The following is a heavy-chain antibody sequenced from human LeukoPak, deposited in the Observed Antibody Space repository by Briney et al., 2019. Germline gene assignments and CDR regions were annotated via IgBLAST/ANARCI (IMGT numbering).Heavy chain of an antibody. Sequence: GGSLRLSCAVSGFTFSSYWMSWVRQAPGKGLEWVANIKQDGSEKYYVDSVKGRFTISRDNAKNSLYLQMNSLRVEGTAVYYCASSRDFYFDYWGQGTLVTVTS. J-gene: IGHJ4*02. CDR1: GFTFSSYW. D-gene: IGHD2-2*01. V-gene: IGHV3-7*01. CDR2: IKQDGSEK. CDR3: ASSRDFYFDY.